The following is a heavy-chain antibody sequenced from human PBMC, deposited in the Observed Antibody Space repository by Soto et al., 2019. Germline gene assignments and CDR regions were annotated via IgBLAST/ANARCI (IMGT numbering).Heavy chain of an antibody. V-gene: IGHV1-69*13. D-gene: IGHD5-12*01. CDR1: GVTFSRQD. CDR3: ATNEGRDGYSFDY. CDR2: IIPIFGTP. Sequence: SVKVSCKASGVTFSRQDMRWVRQAPGQGLEWMGVIIPIFGTPQYAEKFQDRVTITADESTSTAYMELSSLTSEDTAVYYCATNEGRDGYSFDYWGQGTLVNVSS. J-gene: IGHJ4*02.